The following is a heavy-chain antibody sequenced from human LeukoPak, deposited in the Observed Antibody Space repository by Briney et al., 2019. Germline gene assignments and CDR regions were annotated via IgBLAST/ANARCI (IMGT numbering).Heavy chain of an antibody. J-gene: IGHJ4*02. D-gene: IGHD5-12*01. CDR2: ISYDGSNK. Sequence: PAGGSLRLSCAASGFTFSSYGMHWVRQAPGKGLEWVAVISYDGSNKYYADSVKGRFTISRDNSKNTLYLQMNSLRAEDTAVYYCAKEDSGYDGYYWGQGTLVTVSS. CDR3: AKEDSGYDGYY. CDR1: GFTFSSYG. V-gene: IGHV3-30*18.